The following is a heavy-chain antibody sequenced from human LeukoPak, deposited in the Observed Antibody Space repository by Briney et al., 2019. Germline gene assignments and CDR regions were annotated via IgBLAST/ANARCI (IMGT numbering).Heavy chain of an antibody. D-gene: IGHD2-2*01. V-gene: IGHV1-2*02. CDR3: AREEYGFDP. Sequence: GASVKVSCKASGYTFTGYYMHWVRQAPGQGLERLGWINPKSGGTNYAQKFQGRVTMTRDTSIHTAYMELSRLRSDDTAVYYCAREEYGFDPWGQGTLVTVSS. CDR1: GYTFTGYY. J-gene: IGHJ5*02. CDR2: INPKSGGT.